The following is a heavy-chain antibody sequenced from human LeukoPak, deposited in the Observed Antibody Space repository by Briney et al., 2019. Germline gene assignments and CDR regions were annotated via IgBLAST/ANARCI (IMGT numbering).Heavy chain of an antibody. D-gene: IGHD2-15*01. CDR3: ARAPRDIVDLYGMDV. Sequence: SETLSLTCTVSGGSLSSSSYYWGWIRQPPGKGLEWIGSIYYSGSTYYNPSLKSRVTISVDTSKNQFSLKLSSVTAADTAVYYCARAPRDIVDLYGMDVCGQGTTVTVSS. CDR1: GGSLSSSSYY. V-gene: IGHV4-39*01. CDR2: IYYSGST. J-gene: IGHJ6*02.